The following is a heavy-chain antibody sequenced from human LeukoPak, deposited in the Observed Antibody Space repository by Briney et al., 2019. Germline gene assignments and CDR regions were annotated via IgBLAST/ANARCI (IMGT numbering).Heavy chain of an antibody. CDR1: GGTFSSYA. Sequence: SVRVSCKASGGTFSSYAISWVRQAPGQGLEWMGGIIPIFGTANYAQKFQGRVTTTADESTSTAYMELSSLRSEDTAVYYCARDRPDYGDDRNYFDYWGQGTLVTVSS. J-gene: IGHJ4*02. CDR3: ARDRPDYGDDRNYFDY. V-gene: IGHV1-69*13. D-gene: IGHD4-17*01. CDR2: IIPIFGTA.